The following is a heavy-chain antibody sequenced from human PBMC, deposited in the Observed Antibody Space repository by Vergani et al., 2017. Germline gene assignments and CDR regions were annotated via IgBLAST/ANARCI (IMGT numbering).Heavy chain of an antibody. J-gene: IGHJ3*01. CDR1: GFTFNSYA. CDR2: INNNGGST. V-gene: IGHV3-23*01. D-gene: IGHD2-2*01. CDR3: AKGCGNTSCPYGGGAFDV. Sequence: QLLESGGGLIQPGGSLRLSCAASGFTFNSYAMTWVRQAPGKGLEWVSGINNNGGSTYYADSVKGRFTISRDNSKNTLYLQMTDLRAEDTATYYCAKGCGNTSCPYGGGAFDVWGHGTMVTVSS.